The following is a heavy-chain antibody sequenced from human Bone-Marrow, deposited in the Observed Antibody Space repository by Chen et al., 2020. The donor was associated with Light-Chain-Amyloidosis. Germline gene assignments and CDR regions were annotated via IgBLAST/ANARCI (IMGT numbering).Heavy chain of an antibody. Sequence: EVQLVESGGGLVKPGGSLRLSCAASGFTFSSYSMNWVRQAPGKGLEWVSSISSSSSYIYYADSVKGRFTISRDNPKNSLYLQMNSLRAEDTAVYYCASFDPRTYYYYYMDVWGKGTTVTVSS. CDR1: GFTFSSYS. J-gene: IGHJ6*03. D-gene: IGHD1-7*01. V-gene: IGHV3-21*01. CDR2: ISSSSSYI. CDR3: ASFDPRTYYYYYMDV.